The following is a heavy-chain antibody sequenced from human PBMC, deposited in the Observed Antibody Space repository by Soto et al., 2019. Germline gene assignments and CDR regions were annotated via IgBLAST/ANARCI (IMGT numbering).Heavy chain of an antibody. Sequence: QVQLVQSGAEVKRPGASMRVSCQASGYTFTGYYLQWVRQAPGQGLEWLGWINPNNGDTNYAQKFQCRVTMTRDSSSNTAYMNLSRLRSDDTAVYYCARARYYYDSDGPLGWWGQGTLVTVSS. CDR3: ARARYYYDSDGPLGW. CDR1: GYTFTGYY. CDR2: INPNNGDT. D-gene: IGHD3-22*01. V-gene: IGHV1-2*02. J-gene: IGHJ4*02.